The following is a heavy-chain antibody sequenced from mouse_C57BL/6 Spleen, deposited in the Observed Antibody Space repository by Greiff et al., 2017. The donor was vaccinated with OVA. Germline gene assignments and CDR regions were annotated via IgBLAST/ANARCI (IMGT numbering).Heavy chain of an antibody. CDR3: ARKNYGSKGDY. J-gene: IGHJ2*01. CDR1: GYTFTDYY. D-gene: IGHD1-1*01. Sequence: EVKLQQSGPELVKPGASVKISCKASGYTFTDYYMNWVKQSHGKSLEWIGDINPNNGGTSYNQKFKGKATLTVDKSSSTAYMELRSLTSEDSAVYYCARKNYGSKGDYWGQGTTLTVSS. V-gene: IGHV1-26*01. CDR2: INPNNGGT.